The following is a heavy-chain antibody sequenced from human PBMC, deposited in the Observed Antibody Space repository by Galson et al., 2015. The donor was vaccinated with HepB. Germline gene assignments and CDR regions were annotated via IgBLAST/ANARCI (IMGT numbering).Heavy chain of an antibody. CDR1: GLTFSNSW. CDR2: IKKDGSEK. J-gene: IGHJ4*02. Sequence: SLRLSCAASGLTFSNSWMSWVRQAPGKGLEWVANIKKDGSEKNYVDSVKGRFTISRDNAKNSLYLQMNGLRPEDTAVYYCASGYNYAPFQYYLDHWGQGALVTVSS. CDR3: ASGYNYAPFQYYLDH. V-gene: IGHV3-7*01. D-gene: IGHD5-24*01.